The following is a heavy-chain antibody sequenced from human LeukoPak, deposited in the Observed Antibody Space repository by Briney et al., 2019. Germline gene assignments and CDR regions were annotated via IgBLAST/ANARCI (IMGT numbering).Heavy chain of an antibody. V-gene: IGHV3-30-3*01. CDR1: GFTFSSYA. CDR3: ARDGGYSSSWCEAFDL. CDR2: ISYGGSNK. Sequence: GRSLRLPCAASGFTFSSYAMHWVRQAPGKGLEWVAVISYGGSNKYYADSVKGRFTISRDNSKNTLYLQMNSLRAEDTAVYYCARDGGYSSSWCEAFDLWGQGTLVTVSS. D-gene: IGHD6-13*01. J-gene: IGHJ4*02.